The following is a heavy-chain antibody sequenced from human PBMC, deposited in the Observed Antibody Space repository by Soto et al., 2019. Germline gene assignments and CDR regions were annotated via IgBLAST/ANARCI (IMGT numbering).Heavy chain of an antibody. CDR1: GYTLTTYG. Sequence: QVQLVQSGPEVKKPGASVKVSCRASGYTLTTYGITWVRQAPGQGLEWMGWINTNNGNTNYAQELQGRVTMTTDTSTSTDYMELRSRRSDDTAIYYCARGTFNDSGDNGAMDVWGQGTTVTVSS. D-gene: IGHD4-17*01. CDR2: INTNNGNT. J-gene: IGHJ6*02. V-gene: IGHV1-18*01. CDR3: ARGTFNDSGDNGAMDV.